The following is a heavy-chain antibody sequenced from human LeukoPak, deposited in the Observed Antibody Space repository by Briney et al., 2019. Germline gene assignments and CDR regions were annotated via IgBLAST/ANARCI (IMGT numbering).Heavy chain of an antibody. CDR2: IKPDGSQT. V-gene: IGHV3-7*01. J-gene: IGHJ4*02. CDR3: FGSGSYSK. Sequence: GGSLRLSCAASGFTFSNSWINWVRQALGKGLEWVANIKPDGSQTFNLDSVKGRFTVSRDNAKHSAYLQMNSLRAEHTAVYYCFGSGSYSKWDQGTLVTVSS. D-gene: IGHD3-10*01. CDR1: GFTFSNSW.